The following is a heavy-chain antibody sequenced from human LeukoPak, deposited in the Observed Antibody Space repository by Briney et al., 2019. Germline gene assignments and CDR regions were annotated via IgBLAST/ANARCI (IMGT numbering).Heavy chain of an antibody. D-gene: IGHD1-1*01. V-gene: IGHV1-69*04. Sequence: SVKVSCKASGGTFSSYAIGWVRQAPGQGLEWMGRIIPILGIANYAQKFQGRVTITADKSTSTAYMELSSLRSEDTAVYYCAREKNWNLGYWGQGTLVTVSS. J-gene: IGHJ4*02. CDR1: GGTFSSYA. CDR2: IIPILGIA. CDR3: AREKNWNLGY.